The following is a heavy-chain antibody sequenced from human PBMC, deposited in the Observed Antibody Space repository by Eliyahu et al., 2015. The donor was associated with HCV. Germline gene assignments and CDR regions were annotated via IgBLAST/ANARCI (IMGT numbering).Heavy chain of an antibody. V-gene: IGHV4-31*03. CDR1: GGSINSGGYY. CDR2: IYYSGNI. CDR3: ARGGSGYYQFDH. J-gene: IGHJ4*02. Sequence: QVHLQESGPRLVKPSQTLSLTCTVSGGSINSGGYYWSWIRQHPGKGLEWIAYIYYSGNIYYNPSLKSRVTMSVDTSNNQFSLKVSSVTAADTAVYYCARGGSGYYQFDHWGQGTLVTVSS. D-gene: IGHD3-22*01.